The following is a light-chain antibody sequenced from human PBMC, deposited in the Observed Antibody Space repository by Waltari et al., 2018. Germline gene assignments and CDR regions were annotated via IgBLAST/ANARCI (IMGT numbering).Light chain of an antibody. CDR1: VLADKY. Sequence: YDLTQPFSVSVSPGQTATITCSGDVLADKYFRWFQQKPGQAPTLILYKDTERPSGIPERFSGSSSGSTVTLTIRGALLEDEADYHCHAAADNNWFFGGGTKLTVL. CDR2: KDT. CDR3: HAAADNNWF. J-gene: IGLJ2*01. V-gene: IGLV3-27*01.